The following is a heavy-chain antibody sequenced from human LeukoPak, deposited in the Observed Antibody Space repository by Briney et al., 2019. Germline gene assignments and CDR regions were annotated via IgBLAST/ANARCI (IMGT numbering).Heavy chain of an antibody. D-gene: IGHD6-19*01. CDR1: GGSISSSSYY. Sequence: PSETLSLTCTVSGGSISSSSYYWGWIRQPPGKGLEWIGSIYYSGSTYYNPSLKSRVTISVDTSKNQFSLKLSSVTAADTAVYYCARRSRDRSSGWPSAFDIWGQETMVTVSS. V-gene: IGHV4-39*01. CDR2: IYYSGST. CDR3: ARRSRDRSSGWPSAFDI. J-gene: IGHJ3*02.